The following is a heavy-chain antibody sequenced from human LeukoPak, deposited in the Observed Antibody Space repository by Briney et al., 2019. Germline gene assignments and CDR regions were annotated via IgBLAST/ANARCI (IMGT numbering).Heavy chain of an antibody. V-gene: IGHV7-4-1*02. D-gene: IGHD3-3*01. CDR3: ARVLDDFWSGYQMSNYYYYMDV. CDR2: INTNTGNP. CDR1: GYTFTSYY. J-gene: IGHJ6*03. Sequence: ASVKVSCKASGYTFTSYYMHWVRQAPGQGLEWMGWINTNTGNPTYAQGFTGRFVFSLDTSVSTAYLQISSLKAEDTAVYYCARVLDDFWSGYQMSNYYYYMDVWGKGTTVTVSS.